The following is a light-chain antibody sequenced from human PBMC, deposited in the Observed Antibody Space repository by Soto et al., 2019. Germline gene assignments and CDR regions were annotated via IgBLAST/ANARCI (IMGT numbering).Light chain of an antibody. CDR1: QSVSSN. CDR3: QQYTGYSQWT. Sequence: EIVMTQSPATLSVSPGERATLSCRASQSVSSNLAWYQQKPGQAPRLLIYGASTRATGIPARFSGSGSGTEFTLTISSLQSEDFAVYYCQQYTGYSQWTFGPGTKVEIK. J-gene: IGKJ1*01. V-gene: IGKV3-15*01. CDR2: GAS.